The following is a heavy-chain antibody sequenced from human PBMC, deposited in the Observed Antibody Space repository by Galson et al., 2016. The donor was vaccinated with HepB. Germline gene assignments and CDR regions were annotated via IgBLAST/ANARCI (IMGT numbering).Heavy chain of an antibody. CDR1: GFTFSNYA. CDR2: INGGTRNT. CDR3: AKDSTPLHWFDS. Sequence: SLRLSCAASGFTFSNYAMTWVRQAPGKGLEWVSTINGGTRNTYYADSVKGRFTISRDHSQSTLYLHMNSLRGEDTAGYYCAKDSTPLHWFDSWGQGTLVTVSS. V-gene: IGHV3-23*01. J-gene: IGHJ5*01.